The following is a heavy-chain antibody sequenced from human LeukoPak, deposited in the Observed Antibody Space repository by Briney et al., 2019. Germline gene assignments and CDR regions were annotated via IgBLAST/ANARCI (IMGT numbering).Heavy chain of an antibody. CDR1: GGSFSGYY. J-gene: IGHJ6*02. CDR2: INHSGST. Sequence: SETLSLTCAVYGGSFSGYYWSWIRQPPGKGLEWIGEINHSGSTNYNSSLKSRVTISVDTSKNQFSLKLSSVTAADTAVYYCARANYGMDVWGQGTTVTVSS. CDR3: ARANYGMDV. V-gene: IGHV4-34*01.